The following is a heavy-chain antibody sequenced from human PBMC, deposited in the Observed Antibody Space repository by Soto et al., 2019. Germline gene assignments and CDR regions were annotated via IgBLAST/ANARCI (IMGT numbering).Heavy chain of an antibody. J-gene: IGHJ4*02. V-gene: IGHV3-30*18. Sequence: QVQLVESGGGVVQPGRSLRLSCAAPGFTFSSYGMHWVRQAPGKGLEWVAVISYDGSNKYYADSVKGRFTISRDNSKNTLYLQMNSLRAEDTAVYYCAKEGGSSSSYWGQGTLVTVSS. D-gene: IGHD1-26*01. CDR2: ISYDGSNK. CDR1: GFTFSSYG. CDR3: AKEGGSSSSY.